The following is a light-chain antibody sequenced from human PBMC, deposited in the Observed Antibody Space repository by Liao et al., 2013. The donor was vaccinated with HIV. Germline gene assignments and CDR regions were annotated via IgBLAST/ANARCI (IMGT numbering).Light chain of an antibody. CDR2: QGS. J-gene: IGLJ1*01. V-gene: IGLV3-1*01. Sequence: SYELTQPPSVSVSPGQTASITCSGDKLGDRYACWYQQKPGQSPVLVIYQGSKRPSGIPERFSGSNSGTTATLTISGTQAVDEADYYCQAWDTNTNYVFGTGTQVTVL. CDR3: QAWDTNTNYV. CDR1: KLGDRY.